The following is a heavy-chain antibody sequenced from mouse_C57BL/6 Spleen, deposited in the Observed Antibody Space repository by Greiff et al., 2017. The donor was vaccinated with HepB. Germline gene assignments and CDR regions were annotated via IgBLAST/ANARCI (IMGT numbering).Heavy chain of an antibody. CDR1: GFTFSDYY. V-gene: IGHV5-12*01. Sequence: EVKLVESGGGLVQPGGSLKLSCAASGFTFSDYYMYWVRQTPEKRLEWVAYISNGGGSTYYPDTVKGRFTISRDNAKNTLYLQMSRLKSEDTAMYYCARHWGYYGSSYVGWYFDVWGTGTTVTVSS. CDR3: ARHWGYYGSSYVGWYFDV. D-gene: IGHD1-1*01. CDR2: ISNGGGST. J-gene: IGHJ1*03.